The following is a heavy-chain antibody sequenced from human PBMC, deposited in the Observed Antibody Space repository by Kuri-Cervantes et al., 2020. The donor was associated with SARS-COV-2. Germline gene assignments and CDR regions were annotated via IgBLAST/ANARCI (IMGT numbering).Heavy chain of an antibody. Sequence: SETLSLTCTVSGGSISSSNYYWGWIRQPPGKGLEWIGSIYYSGSTYYNPSLKSRVTISVDTSKNQFSLKLSSVTAADTAVYYCRYSGWSGPYYYYMDVWGKGTTVTVSS. J-gene: IGHJ6*03. CDR2: IYYSGST. D-gene: IGHD3-3*01. CDR1: GGSISSSNYY. V-gene: IGHV4-39*01. CDR3: RYSGWSGPYYYYMDV.